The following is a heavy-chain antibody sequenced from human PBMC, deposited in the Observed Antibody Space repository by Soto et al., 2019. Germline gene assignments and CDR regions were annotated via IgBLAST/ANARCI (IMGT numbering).Heavy chain of an antibody. D-gene: IGHD6-19*01. V-gene: IGHV5-10-1*01. CDR2: IDPSDSYT. Sequence: VESLKISCKGSGYSFTSYWISWVRQMPGKGLEWMGRIDPSDSYTNYSPSFQGHVTISADKSISTAYLQWSSLKASDTAMYYCARHNPWLIAVAGDYYYGMDVWGQGTTVTV. CDR3: ARHNPWLIAVAGDYYYGMDV. J-gene: IGHJ6*02. CDR1: GYSFTSYW.